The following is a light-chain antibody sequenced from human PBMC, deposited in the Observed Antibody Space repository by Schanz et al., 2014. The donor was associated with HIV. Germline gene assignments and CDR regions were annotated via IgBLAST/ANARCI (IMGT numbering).Light chain of an antibody. CDR2: RNN. V-gene: IGLV1-47*01. CDR1: SPNLGSNY. CDR3: GAYAGRHNYV. J-gene: IGLJ1*01. Sequence: QSVLTQPPSASGTPGQRVTISCSGSSPNLGSNYVYWYQQLPGTAPKLLIYRNNQRPSGVPDRFSGSKSGTSASLAISGLQAEDEADYYCGAYAGRHNYVFGTGTKLTVL.